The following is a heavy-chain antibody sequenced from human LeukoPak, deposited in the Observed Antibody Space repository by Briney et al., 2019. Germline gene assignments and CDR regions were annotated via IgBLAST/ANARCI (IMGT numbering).Heavy chain of an antibody. CDR3: ARGKRGYPIDY. CDR2: IYHSGST. J-gene: IGHJ4*02. Sequence: KASQTLSLTCAVSGGSISSGGYSWRWIRQPPGKGLEWIGYIYHSGSTYYNPSLKSRVTISVDRSKNQFSLKLSSVTAADTAVYYCARGKRGYPIDYWGQGTLVTVSS. CDR1: GGSISSGGYS. V-gene: IGHV4-30-2*01. D-gene: IGHD3-22*01.